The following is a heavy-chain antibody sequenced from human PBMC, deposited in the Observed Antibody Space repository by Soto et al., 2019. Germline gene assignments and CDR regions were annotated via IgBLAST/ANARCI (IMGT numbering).Heavy chain of an antibody. CDR2: ISGSGGST. CDR3: AKDLDLSSGWPNEDFQH. J-gene: IGHJ1*01. D-gene: IGHD6-19*01. CDR1: GFTFSSYA. V-gene: IGHV3-23*01. Sequence: GGSLRLSCAASGFTFSSYAMSWVRQAPGKGLEWVSAISGSGGSTYYADSVKGRFTISRDNSKNTLYLQMNSLRAEDTAVYYCAKDLDLSSGWPNEDFQHRGQGTLVTVSS.